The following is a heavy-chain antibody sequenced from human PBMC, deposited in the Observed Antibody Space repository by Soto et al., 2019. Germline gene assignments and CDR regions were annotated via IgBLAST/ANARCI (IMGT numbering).Heavy chain of an antibody. CDR2: ISWNSGSI. V-gene: IGHV3-9*01. CDR1: VFTFDDYA. J-gene: IGHJ6*02. Sequence: PWWSLRLPCSASVFTFDDYAMHWFRQAPGKGLEWVSGISWNSGSIGYADSVKGRFTISRDNAKNSLYLQMNSLRAEDTALYYCAKDIKVTLRAGTAGMDVWGQGTTVTVSS. CDR3: AKDIKVTLRAGTAGMDV. D-gene: IGHD1-7*01.